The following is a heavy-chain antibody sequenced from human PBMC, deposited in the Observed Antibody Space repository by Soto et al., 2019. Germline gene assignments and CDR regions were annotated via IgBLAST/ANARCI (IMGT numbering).Heavy chain of an antibody. D-gene: IGHD6-13*01. CDR1: GFTFSSYA. J-gene: IGHJ6*02. V-gene: IGHV3-23*01. CDR3: AKDRIAAAEPYYYYYGMDV. CDR2: ISGSGGST. Sequence: GESLKISCAASGFTFSSYAMSWVRQAPGKGLEWVSAISGSGGSTYYADSVKGRFTISRDNSKNTPYLQMNSLRAEDTAVYYCAKDRIAAAEPYYYYYGMDVWGQGTTVTVSS.